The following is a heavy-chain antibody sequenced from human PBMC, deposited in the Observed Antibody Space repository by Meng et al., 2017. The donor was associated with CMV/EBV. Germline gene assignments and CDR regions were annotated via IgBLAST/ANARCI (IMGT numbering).Heavy chain of an antibody. CDR3: ARGTNSGSYSAFDI. CDR1: GFTVSSNY. Sequence: GGSLRLSCAASGFTVSSNYMSWVRQAPGKGLEWVSVIYSGGSTYYADSVKGRFTISRGNSKNTLYLQMNSLRAEDTAVYYCARGTNSGSYSAFDIWGQGTMVTVSS. J-gene: IGHJ3*02. V-gene: IGHV3-53*01. CDR2: IYSGGST. D-gene: IGHD1-26*01.